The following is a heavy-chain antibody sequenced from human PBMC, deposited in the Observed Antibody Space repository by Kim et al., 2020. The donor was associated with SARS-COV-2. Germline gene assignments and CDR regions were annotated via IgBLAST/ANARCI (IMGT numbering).Heavy chain of an antibody. D-gene: IGHD6-13*01. CDR2: IYYSGST. J-gene: IGHJ4*02. CDR1: GGSISSSSYY. Sequence: SETLSLTCTVSGGSISSSSYYWGWIRQPPGKGLEWIGSIYYSGSTYYNPSLKSRVTISVDTSKNQFSLKLSSVTAADTAVYYCARDVQLGPIYYWGQGTLVTVSS. V-gene: IGHV4-39*02. CDR3: ARDVQLGPIYY.